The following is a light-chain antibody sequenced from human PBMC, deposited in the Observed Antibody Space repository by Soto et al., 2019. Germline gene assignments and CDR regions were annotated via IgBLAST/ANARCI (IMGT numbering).Light chain of an antibody. J-gene: IGLJ1*01. V-gene: IGLV2-14*03. CDR2: NVY. CDR1: SSDLAIYNY. CDR3: SAYTVSRTYV. Sequence: QSALTQPASVSGSPGQSITISCTGTSSDLAIYNYVSWYQQHPGKAPKLMIYNVYDRPSGISYRFSGSKSGNTASLTISGLQGEDEADYYCSAYTVSRTYVFGTGTKVTVL.